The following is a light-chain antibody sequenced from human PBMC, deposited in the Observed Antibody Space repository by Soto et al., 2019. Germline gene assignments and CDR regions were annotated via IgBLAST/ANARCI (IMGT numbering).Light chain of an antibody. CDR1: HSVSSNN. J-gene: IGKJ5*01. V-gene: IGKV3-20*01. CDR2: GAS. CDR3: QQYDNSIT. Sequence: EIVLTQSPGTLSLSPGETATLSCRASHSVSSNNLAWYHQKPGKTPSLLIYGASTRATGIPDRFSGSGSGTYFTRNISRLEPEDFTVYYCQQYDNSITFGQGTRLEIE.